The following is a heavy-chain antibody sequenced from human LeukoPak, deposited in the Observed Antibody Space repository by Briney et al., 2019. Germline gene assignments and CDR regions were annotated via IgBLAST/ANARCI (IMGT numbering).Heavy chain of an antibody. CDR3: ARDRPDVVVVAATDY. CDR1: GYTFTSYG. CDR2: ISAYNGNT. J-gene: IGHJ4*02. V-gene: IGHV1-18*01. Sequence: ASVKVSCKASGYTFTSYGISWVRQAPGQGLEWMGWISAYNGNTNYAQKLQGRVTTTTDTSTSKAYMELRSLRSDDTAVYYCARDRPDVVVVAATDYWGQGTLATVSS. D-gene: IGHD2-15*01.